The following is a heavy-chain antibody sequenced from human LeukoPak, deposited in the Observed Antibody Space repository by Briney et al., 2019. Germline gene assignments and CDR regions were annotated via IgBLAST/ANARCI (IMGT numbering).Heavy chain of an antibody. CDR2: IRYDGSNK. CDR1: GFTFSSYG. Sequence: PGGSLRLSCAASGFTFSSYGMHWVRQAPGKGLGRVSFIRYDGSNKYYADSVKGRFTISRDNSKNTLYLQMNSLRAEDTAVYYCAKGGYSYGYPGYYFDYWGQGTLVTVSS. D-gene: IGHD5-18*01. CDR3: AKGGYSYGYPGYYFDY. V-gene: IGHV3-30*02. J-gene: IGHJ4*02.